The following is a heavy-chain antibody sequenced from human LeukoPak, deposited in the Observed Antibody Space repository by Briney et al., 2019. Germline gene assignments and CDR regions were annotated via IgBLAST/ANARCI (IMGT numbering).Heavy chain of an antibody. CDR1: GYTFSAYW. J-gene: IGHJ6*02. V-gene: IGHV5-51*01. CDR3: ARHSLGHYGPWDARDV. CDR2: IYPDDSET. D-gene: IGHD3-10*01. Sequence: GESLKISCKGSGYTFSAYWIGWARQMPGKGLEWMGIIYPDDSETKYSPSFQGQVTISADKSISTAYLQWSSLKASDTAMYYCARHSLGHYGPWDARDVWGQGTTVPVSS.